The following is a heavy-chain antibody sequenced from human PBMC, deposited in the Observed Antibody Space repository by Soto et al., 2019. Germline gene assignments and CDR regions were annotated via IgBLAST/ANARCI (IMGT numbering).Heavy chain of an antibody. CDR3: ARQSPKDGYYYYGMDV. CDR1: GGSISSSSYY. J-gene: IGHJ6*02. V-gene: IGHV4-39*01. CDR2: IYYSGST. Sequence: SETLSLTCTVSGGSISSSSYYWGWIRQPPGKGLEWIGSIYYSGSTYYNPSLKSRVTISVETSKNQFSLKLSSVTAADTAVYYCARQSPKDGYYYYGMDVWGQGTTVTVSS.